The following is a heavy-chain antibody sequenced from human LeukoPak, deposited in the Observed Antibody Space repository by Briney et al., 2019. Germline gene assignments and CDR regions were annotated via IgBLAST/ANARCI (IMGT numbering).Heavy chain of an antibody. Sequence: GGSLRLSCAASGFTVSSNYMSWVRQAPGKGLEWVSVIYSGGSTYYADSVKGRFTISRDDSKNTLYLQMNSLRAEDTAVYYCARVTYYYDSGGQKASYFDYWGQGTLVTVSS. CDR3: ARVTYYYDSGGQKASYFDY. CDR2: IYSGGST. CDR1: GFTVSSNY. J-gene: IGHJ4*02. D-gene: IGHD3-22*01. V-gene: IGHV3-53*01.